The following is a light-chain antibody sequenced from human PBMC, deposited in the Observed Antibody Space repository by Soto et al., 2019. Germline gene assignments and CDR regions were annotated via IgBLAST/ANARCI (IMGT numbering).Light chain of an antibody. V-gene: IGKV3-15*01. CDR1: QSISTK. CDR2: GAS. J-gene: IGKJ1*01. CDR3: QQYNNWPRT. Sequence: EIVMTQSPATLSMSPGERATLSCRASQSISTKVAWYQQKPGQAPRLLIYGASTRATGVPARFSGSGSGTEFTLTISSLQSEDFAVYYCQQYNNWPRTFGQGTKVDIK.